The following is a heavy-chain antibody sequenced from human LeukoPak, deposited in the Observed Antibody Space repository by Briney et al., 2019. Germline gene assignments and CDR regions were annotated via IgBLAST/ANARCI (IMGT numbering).Heavy chain of an antibody. CDR2: ISYDGSNK. CDR1: GFTFSSYA. Sequence: GGSLRLSCAASGFTFSSYAMHWVRQAPGKGLEWVAVISYDGSNKYYADSVRGRFTISRDNSKNTLYLQMNSLRAEDTAVYYCARDWEYWGQGTLVTVSS. J-gene: IGHJ4*02. CDR3: ARDWEY. D-gene: IGHD1-26*01. V-gene: IGHV3-30*04.